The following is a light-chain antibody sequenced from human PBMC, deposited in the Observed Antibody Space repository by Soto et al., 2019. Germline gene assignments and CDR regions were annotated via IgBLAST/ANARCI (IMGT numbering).Light chain of an antibody. V-gene: IGLV1-40*01. Sequence: QSVLTQPPSVSGAPGQRVTISCTGSSSNIGGGYDVHWYQQLPGTAPKLLIYDNNNRPSGVPDRISGTKSGTSASLAITGLQAEDEADYYCQSYDTSLSGMVFGGGTKVTVL. CDR1: SSNIGGGYD. J-gene: IGLJ3*02. CDR2: DNN. CDR3: QSYDTSLSGMV.